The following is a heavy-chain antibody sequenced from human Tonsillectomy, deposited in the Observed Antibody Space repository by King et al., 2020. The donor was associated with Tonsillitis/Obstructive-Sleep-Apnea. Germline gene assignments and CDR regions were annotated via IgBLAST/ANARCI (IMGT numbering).Heavy chain of an antibody. V-gene: IGHV3-21*01. CDR3: AREAEAGIADPY. Sequence: QLVQSGGGLVKPGGSLRLSCAASEFTFSSYSMNWVRQAPGKGLEWVSSISSSSSYIYYADSVKGRFTISRDNAKNSLYLQMNSLRAEDTAVYYCAREAEAGIADPYWGQGTLVTVSS. D-gene: IGHD6-19*01. J-gene: IGHJ4*02. CDR2: ISSSSSYI. CDR1: EFTFSSYS.